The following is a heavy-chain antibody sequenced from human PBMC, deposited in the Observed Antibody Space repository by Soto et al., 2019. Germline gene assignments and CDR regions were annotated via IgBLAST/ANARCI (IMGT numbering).Heavy chain of an antibody. CDR2: ISGSGGST. CDR3: AKQANTDYGDYGLFDY. D-gene: IGHD4-17*01. J-gene: IGHJ4*02. CDR1: GFTFSSYA. V-gene: IGHV3-23*01. Sequence: GGSLRLSCAASGFTFSSYAMSWVRQAPGKGLEWVSAISGSGGSTYYADSVKGRFTISRDNSKNTLYLQMNSLRAEDTAVYYCAKQANTDYGDYGLFDYWGQGTLVTVSS.